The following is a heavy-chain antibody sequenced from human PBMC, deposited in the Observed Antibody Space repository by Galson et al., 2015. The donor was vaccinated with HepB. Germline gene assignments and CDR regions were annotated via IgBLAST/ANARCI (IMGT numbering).Heavy chain of an antibody. CDR1: GYTLTELS. CDR3: ATVQVRKVGATGGFDP. Sequence: SVKVSCKASGYTLTELSMHWVRQAPGKGLEWMGGFDPEDGETIYAQKFQGRVTMTEDTSTDTAYMELSSLRSEDTAVYYCATVQVRKVGATGGFDPWGQGTLVTVSS. D-gene: IGHD1-26*01. V-gene: IGHV1-24*01. J-gene: IGHJ5*02. CDR2: FDPEDGET.